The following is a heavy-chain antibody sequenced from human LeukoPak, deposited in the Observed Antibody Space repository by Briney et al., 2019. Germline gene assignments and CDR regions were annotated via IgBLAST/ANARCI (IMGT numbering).Heavy chain of an antibody. V-gene: IGHV4-34*01. D-gene: IGHD2-21*01. CDR2: INHSGST. J-gene: IGHJ4*02. CDR1: GGSFSGYY. Sequence: PSETLSLTRAVYGGSFSGYYWSWIRQPPGKGLEWIGEINHSGSTNYNPSLKSRVTISVDTSKNQFSLKLSSVTAADTAVYYCARLYCGGDCYFNPYFDYWGQGTLVTVSS. CDR3: ARLYCGGDCYFNPYFDY.